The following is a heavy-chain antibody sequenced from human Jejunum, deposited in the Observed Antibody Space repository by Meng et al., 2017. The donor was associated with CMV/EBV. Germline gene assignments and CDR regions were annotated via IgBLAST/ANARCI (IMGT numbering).Heavy chain of an antibody. CDR2: LGANGDTT. V-gene: IGHV3-23*01. CDR3: ARLSDS. Sequence: LRLSWDATGLMLYGYAMSWVRQARGKALEWNTTLGANGDTTFSANSVKGRFTISRDNSRNTQYLPMNSQRADDTAVYYCARLSDSWGQGTLVTVSS. J-gene: IGHJ4*02. D-gene: IGHD2-15*01. CDR1: GLMLYGYA.